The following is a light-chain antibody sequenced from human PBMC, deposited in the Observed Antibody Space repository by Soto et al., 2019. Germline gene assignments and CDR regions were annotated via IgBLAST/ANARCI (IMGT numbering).Light chain of an antibody. CDR1: QSLLHSNGYNY. V-gene: IGKV2-28*01. CDR2: LGS. CDR3: MQGLQTAWT. J-gene: IGKJ1*01. Sequence: DIVMTQSPLSLPVTPGEPASISCRSSQSLLHSNGYNYLDWYLQKPGQSPQLLIYLGSNRASGVPDRFSGSGSGTDFTLKISRVEAEDVGFYYCMQGLQTAWTFGQGTKVEIK.